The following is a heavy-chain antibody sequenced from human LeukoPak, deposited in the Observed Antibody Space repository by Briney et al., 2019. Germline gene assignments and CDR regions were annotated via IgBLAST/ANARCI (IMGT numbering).Heavy chain of an antibody. CDR2: IYYSGST. J-gene: IGHJ4*02. Sequence: SETLSLTCTVSGGSISSYYWSWIRQPPGKGLEWIGSIYYSGSTYYNPSLKSRVTISVDTSKNQFSLKLSSVTAADTAVYYCARQDRLEYYFDYWGQGTLVTVSS. CDR1: GGSISSYY. D-gene: IGHD3-3*01. CDR3: ARQDRLEYYFDY. V-gene: IGHV4-59*08.